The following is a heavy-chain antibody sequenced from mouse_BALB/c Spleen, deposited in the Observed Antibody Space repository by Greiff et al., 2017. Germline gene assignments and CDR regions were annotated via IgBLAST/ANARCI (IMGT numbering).Heavy chain of an antibody. D-gene: IGHD2-14*01. V-gene: IGHV7-3*02. CDR1: GFTFTDYY. CDR3: ARDEVRRSAMHY. Sequence: DVMLVESGGGLVQPGGSLRLSCATSGFTFTDYYMSWVRQPPGMALEWLGFIRNKANGYTTEYSASVKGRFTISRDNSQSILYLQMNTLRAEDSATYYCARDEVRRSAMHYWGQGTSVTVSS. J-gene: IGHJ4*01. CDR2: IRNKANGYTT.